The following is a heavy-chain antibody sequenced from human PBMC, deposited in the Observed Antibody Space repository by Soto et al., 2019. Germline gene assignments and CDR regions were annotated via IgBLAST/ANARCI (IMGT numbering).Heavy chain of an antibody. CDR1: GYSFSDYF. J-gene: IGHJ6*02. CDR3: ARIKWGLNYYNGMDV. Sequence: QVQLVQSGAEVKKSGASVKVSCKPSGYSFSDYFIQWVRQAPGQGLEWVAWINPKTAATNYVKKLQGRVSLTWDTSSTTAYMELTRLRPDDTAVYYCARIKWGLNYYNGMDVWGQGTTVIVSS. D-gene: IGHD1-26*01. V-gene: IGHV1-2*02. CDR2: INPKTAAT.